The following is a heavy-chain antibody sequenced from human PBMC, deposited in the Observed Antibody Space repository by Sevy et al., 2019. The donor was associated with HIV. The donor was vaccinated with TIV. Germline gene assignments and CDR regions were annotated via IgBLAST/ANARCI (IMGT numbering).Heavy chain of an antibody. D-gene: IGHD3-22*01. Sequence: ASVKVSCKASGYTFTSYDINWVRQATGQGLEWMGWMNPNSGNTGYARKFQGRVTMTRNTSISTAYMELSSLRSEDTAVYYCASSTLNYDSSGYYTTSYYYYGMDVWGQGTTVTVSS. V-gene: IGHV1-8*01. CDR3: ASSTLNYDSSGYYTTSYYYYGMDV. CDR1: GYTFTSYD. CDR2: MNPNSGNT. J-gene: IGHJ6*02.